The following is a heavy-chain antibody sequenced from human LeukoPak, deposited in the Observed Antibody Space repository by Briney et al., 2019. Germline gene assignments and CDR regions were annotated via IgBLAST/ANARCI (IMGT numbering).Heavy chain of an antibody. Sequence: ASVKVSCKASGYTFTSYGISWVRQAPGQGLEWMGWISAYNGNTNYAQKLQGRVTMTTDTSTSTAYMELRSLRSEDTAVYYCAREIGQQLVTYNWFDPWGQGTLVTVSS. V-gene: IGHV1-18*01. CDR1: GYTFTSYG. D-gene: IGHD6-13*01. CDR2: ISAYNGNT. J-gene: IGHJ5*02. CDR3: AREIGQQLVTYNWFDP.